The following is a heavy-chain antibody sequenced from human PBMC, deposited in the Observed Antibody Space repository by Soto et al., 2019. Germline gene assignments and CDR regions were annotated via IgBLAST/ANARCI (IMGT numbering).Heavy chain of an antibody. D-gene: IGHD1-7*01. J-gene: IGHJ3*02. CDR3: AKGTGTRPVDAFDI. CDR1: GYSFTSYA. Sequence: ASVKLSCKASGYSFTSYAMHWVSQAPGQRLEWMGWINAGNGNTKYSQKFQGRVTITRDTSASTAYMELSSLRSEDTAVYYCAKGTGTRPVDAFDIWGQGTMVTVSS. CDR2: INAGNGNT. V-gene: IGHV1-3*01.